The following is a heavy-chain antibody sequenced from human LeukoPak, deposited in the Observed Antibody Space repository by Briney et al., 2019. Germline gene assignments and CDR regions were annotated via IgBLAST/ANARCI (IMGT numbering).Heavy chain of an antibody. D-gene: IGHD5-12*01. CDR2: ISGRGDTT. CDR3: AMDPNGGYLGAFDF. CDR1: GFTSSNYG. Sequence: GGSLRLSCAGSGFTSSNYGMTWVRQAPGKGLEWVSAISGRGDTTRYGESVKGRFTVSRDNSKHTLYLEMTNLRAEDAAVYFCAMDPNGGYLGAFDFWGQGTLVTVSS. V-gene: IGHV3-23*01. J-gene: IGHJ3*01.